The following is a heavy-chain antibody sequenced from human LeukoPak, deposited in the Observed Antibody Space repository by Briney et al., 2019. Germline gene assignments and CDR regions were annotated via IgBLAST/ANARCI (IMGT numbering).Heavy chain of an antibody. Sequence: SETLSLTCAVSGGSINSDYWWTWVRQSPGKGLEWIGEISHTGSVNYNLSLESRVTISTDKSKNQFSLMLRSVAAADTAVYYCARHDDFLSPYDYWGQGVLVTVCS. J-gene: IGHJ4*02. CDR3: ARHDDFLSPYDY. D-gene: IGHD3-3*01. CDR2: ISHTGSV. V-gene: IGHV4-4*02. CDR1: GGSINSDYW.